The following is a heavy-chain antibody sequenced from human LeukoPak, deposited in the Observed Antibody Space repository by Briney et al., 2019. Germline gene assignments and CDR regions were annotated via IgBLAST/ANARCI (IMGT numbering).Heavy chain of an antibody. CDR1: GFTFSSYA. CDR3: AKGGDIVVVPAAFDY. D-gene: IGHD2-2*01. J-gene: IGHJ4*02. V-gene: IGHV3-23*01. Sequence: PGGSLRLSCAASGFTFSSYAMSWVRQAPGEGLKWVSAISGSGGSTYYADSVKGRFTISRDNSKNTLYLQMNSLRAEDTAVYYCAKGGDIVVVPAAFDYWGQGTLVTVSS. CDR2: ISGSGGST.